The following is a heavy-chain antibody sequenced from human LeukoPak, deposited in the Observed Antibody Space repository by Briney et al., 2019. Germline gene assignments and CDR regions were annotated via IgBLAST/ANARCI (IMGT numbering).Heavy chain of an antibody. CDR3: AKKRGVLVVYPIDY. D-gene: IGHD2-8*02. Sequence: GGSLRLSCAASGFTFSSYGMHWVRQAPGKGLEWVAVISYDGSNKYYADSVKGRFTISRDNSKNTLYLQMNSLRAEDTAVYYCAKKRGVLVVYPIDYWGQGTLVTVSS. CDR1: GFTFSSYG. V-gene: IGHV3-30*18. J-gene: IGHJ4*02. CDR2: ISYDGSNK.